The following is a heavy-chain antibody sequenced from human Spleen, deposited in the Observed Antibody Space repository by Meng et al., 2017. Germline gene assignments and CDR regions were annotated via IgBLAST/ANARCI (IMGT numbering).Heavy chain of an antibody. J-gene: IGHJ3*02. CDR1: GYSITSGYY. CDR3: AKGTENCSGRGCYFLGAFNI. D-gene: IGHD2-15*01. Sequence: GGSLRLSCAVAGYSITSGYYWGWIRQPPGRGLEWVSSISGSGDSTKDADSVKGRFSISRDNSRNTLYLHLNSLRAEDTAVYYCAKGTENCSGRGCYFLGAFNIWGQGTMVTVSS. V-gene: IGHV3-23*01. CDR2: ISGSGDST.